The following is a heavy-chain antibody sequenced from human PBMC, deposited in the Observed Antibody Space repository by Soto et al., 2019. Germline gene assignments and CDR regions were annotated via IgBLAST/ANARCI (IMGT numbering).Heavy chain of an antibody. CDR2: ISYDGSNK. CDR1: GFTFSSYA. CDR3: ARGSPMVRSYYYYGMDV. V-gene: IGHV3-30-3*01. J-gene: IGHJ6*02. Sequence: GGSLRLSCAASGFTFSSYAMHWVRQAPGKGLEWVAVISYDGSNKYYADSVKGRFTISRDNSKNTLYLQMNSLRAEDTAVYYCARGSPMVRSYYYYGMDVWGQGTTVTVSS. D-gene: IGHD3-10*01.